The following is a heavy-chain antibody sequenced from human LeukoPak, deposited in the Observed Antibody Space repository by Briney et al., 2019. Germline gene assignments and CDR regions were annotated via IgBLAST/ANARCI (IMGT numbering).Heavy chain of an antibody. J-gene: IGHJ4*02. V-gene: IGHV1-18*01. Sequence: GASVKVSCKASGYTFSSYGISWVRQAPGQGLEWMGWISVYTGKTYHAQKFQARVTMTTDTSTSTAYMELRSLRSDDTAVYYCAKDRGWQYADYETVAVEHWGQGTLVTVS. CDR2: ISVYTGKT. D-gene: IGHD4-17*01. CDR3: AKDRGWQYADYETVAVEH. CDR1: GYTFSSYG.